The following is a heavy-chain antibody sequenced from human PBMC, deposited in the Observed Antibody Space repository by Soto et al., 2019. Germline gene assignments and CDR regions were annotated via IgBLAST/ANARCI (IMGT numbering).Heavy chain of an antibody. CDR3: ARDGSPYGEPHDAFDI. CDR1: GFTFSDYS. D-gene: IGHD4-17*01. Sequence: GGSLRLSCAASGFTFSDYSLHWVRQAPGKGLQWVALISYDGNNKDFADSVNGRFSISRDNSRNTLYLQLNSLRLEDTAMYYCARDGSPYGEPHDAFDIWGQGTLVTVSS. J-gene: IGHJ3*02. V-gene: IGHV3-30-3*01. CDR2: ISYDGNNK.